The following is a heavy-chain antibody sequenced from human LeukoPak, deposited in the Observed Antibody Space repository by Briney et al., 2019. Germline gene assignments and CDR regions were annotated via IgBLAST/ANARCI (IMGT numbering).Heavy chain of an antibody. V-gene: IGHV4-59*01. J-gene: IGHJ6*03. D-gene: IGHD5-18*01. CDR3: ARGPDRGYSYVYYYYYYMDV. CDR1: GGSISSYY. CDR2: IYYSGST. Sequence: SETLSLTCTVSGGSISSYYWSWIRQPPGKGLEWIGYIYYSGSTNYNPSLKSRVTISVDTSKNQFSLKLSSVTAADTAVYYCARGPDRGYSYVYYYYYYMDVWGKGTTVTVSS.